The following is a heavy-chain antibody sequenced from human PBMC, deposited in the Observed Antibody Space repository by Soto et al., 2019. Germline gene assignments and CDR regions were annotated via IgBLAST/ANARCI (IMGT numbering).Heavy chain of an antibody. Sequence: GASVKVSCKASGGTFSSYAISWVRQAPGQGLEWMGWISAYNGNTNYAQKLQGRVTMTTDTSTSTAYMELRSLRSDDTAVYYCARDLGVELRFYYYYYGMDVWGQGTTVTVSS. J-gene: IGHJ6*02. CDR2: ISAYNGNT. CDR3: ARDLGVELRFYYYYYGMDV. D-gene: IGHD1-7*01. V-gene: IGHV1-18*01. CDR1: GGTFSSYA.